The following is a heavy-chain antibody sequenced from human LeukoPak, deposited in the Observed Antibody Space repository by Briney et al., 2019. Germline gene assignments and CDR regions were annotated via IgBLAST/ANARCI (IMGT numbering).Heavy chain of an antibody. CDR2: IIPIFGTA. CDR1: GGTFSSYA. D-gene: IGHD3-22*01. J-gene: IGHJ4*02. V-gene: IGHV1-69*05. CDR3: ARERYYYDSSGNMIDY. Sequence: GSSVKVSCKASGGTFSSYAISWVRQAPGQGLEWMGRIIPIFGTANYAQKFQGRVTITTDESMSTAYMELSSLRSEDTAVYYCARERYYYDSSGNMIDYWGQGTLVTVSS.